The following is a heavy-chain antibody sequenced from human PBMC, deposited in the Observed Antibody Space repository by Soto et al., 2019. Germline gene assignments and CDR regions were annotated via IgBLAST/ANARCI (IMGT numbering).Heavy chain of an antibody. Sequence: EVQLVASGGGLVQPGGSLRLSCAASGFSFDSYWMNWVRQAPGQGPMWVSRIDYDGTTTNYADSVKGRFTISRDNAKSTLYLQLHRLRPEDTAVYYCTRGPRASSGGTGAYWGKGTLVTVSS. CDR1: GFSFDSYW. D-gene: IGHD2-2*01. CDR2: IDYDGTTT. J-gene: IGHJ1*01. CDR3: TRGPRASSGGTGAY. V-gene: IGHV3-74*01.